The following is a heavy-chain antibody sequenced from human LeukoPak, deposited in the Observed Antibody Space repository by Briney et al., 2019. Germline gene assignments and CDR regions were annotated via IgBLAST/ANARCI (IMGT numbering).Heavy chain of an antibody. D-gene: IGHD3-22*01. CDR3: ARDQDSSGYYYGFDP. V-gene: IGHV4-59*01. CDR1: GGSISSYY. Sequence: PSETLSLTCTVSGGSISSYYWSWIRQLPGKGLEWIGYIYYSGSTNYNPSLKSRVTISVDTSKNQFSLKLSSVTAADTAVYYCARDQDSSGYYYGFDPWGQGTLVTVSS. CDR2: IYYSGST. J-gene: IGHJ5*02.